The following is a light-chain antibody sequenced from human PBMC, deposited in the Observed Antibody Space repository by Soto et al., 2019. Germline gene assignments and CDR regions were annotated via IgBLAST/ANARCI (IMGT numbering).Light chain of an antibody. J-gene: IGKJ4*01. CDR2: DAS. CDR3: QQYVNART. CDR1: QDISNH. V-gene: IGKV1-33*01. Sequence: DIQMTQSPSSLSASAGDRVTITCQASQDISNHLNWYQQKAGKAPKLLIHDASNLEAGDRSRFSGSGAGTDFTLTISSLQPEDIATYYCQQYVNARTFGGGTKVEIK.